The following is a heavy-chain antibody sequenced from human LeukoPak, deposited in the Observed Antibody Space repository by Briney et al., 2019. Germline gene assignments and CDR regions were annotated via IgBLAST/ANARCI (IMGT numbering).Heavy chain of an antibody. D-gene: IGHD7-27*01. J-gene: IGHJ4*02. V-gene: IGHV6-1*01. CDR1: GDTVSSNTAA. CDR3: ARDRLGMGY. CDR2: TYYSSTRLN. Sequence: SQTLSLTCTISGDTVSSNTAAYNWLRLSPSRGLERLGRTYYSSTRLNDYAPSMRGQITVTPDTSKNQFSLQLTSVAHEATAVYYCARDRLGMGYWDQGTPVTISS.